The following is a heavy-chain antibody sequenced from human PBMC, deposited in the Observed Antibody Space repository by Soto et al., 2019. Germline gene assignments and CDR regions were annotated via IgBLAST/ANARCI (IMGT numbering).Heavy chain of an antibody. CDR3: AKGIAAASYYYYYGMDV. Sequence: QPGGSLRLSCAASGFTFSSYAMSWVRQAPGKGLEWVSAISGSGGSTYYADSVKGRFTISRDNSKNTLYLQMNSLRAEDTAVYYCAKGIAAASYYYYYGMDVWGQGTTVTVSS. CDR1: GFTFSSYA. V-gene: IGHV3-23*01. J-gene: IGHJ6*02. CDR2: ISGSGGST. D-gene: IGHD6-13*01.